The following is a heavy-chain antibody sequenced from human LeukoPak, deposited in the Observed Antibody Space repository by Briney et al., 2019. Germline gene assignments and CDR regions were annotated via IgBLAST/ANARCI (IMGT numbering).Heavy chain of an antibody. J-gene: IGHJ3*02. D-gene: IGHD3-10*01. CDR3: AKDYYYGSGSYWGAFDI. CDR1: GFTFSSYE. Sequence: GGSLRLSCAASGFTFSSYEMHWVRQAPGKGLEWVSAIRGSGDSTYYADSVKGRFTISRDNSKNTLYLQMNSLRAEDTAVYYCAKDYYYGSGSYWGAFDIWGQGTMVTVSS. V-gene: IGHV3-23*01. CDR2: IRGSGDST.